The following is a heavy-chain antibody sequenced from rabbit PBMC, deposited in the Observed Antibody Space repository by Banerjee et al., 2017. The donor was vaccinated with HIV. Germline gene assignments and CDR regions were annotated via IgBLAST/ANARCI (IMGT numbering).Heavy chain of an antibody. Sequence: QEQLEESGGDLVKPEGSLTLTCTASGFSFSSSYWICWVRQAPGKGLEWIACIYAGSSGSTDYASWAKGRFTISKTSSTTVTLQMTSLTAADTATYFCARDSGYGGAAGYGFFNLWGPGTLVTVS. V-gene: IGHV1S45*01. CDR3: ARDSGYGGAAGYGFFNL. CDR2: IYAGSSGST. D-gene: IGHD4-2*01. J-gene: IGHJ4*01. CDR1: GFSFSSSYW.